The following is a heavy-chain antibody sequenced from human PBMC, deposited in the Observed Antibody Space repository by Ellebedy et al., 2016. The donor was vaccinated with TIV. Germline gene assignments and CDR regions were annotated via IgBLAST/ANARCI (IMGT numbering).Heavy chain of an antibody. CDR3: ARHFNSGTYPLDY. J-gene: IGHJ4*02. D-gene: IGHD3-10*01. Sequence: SETLSLTXAVYGGSFSGYYWSWIRQSPGKGLEWIGEINDGGSTNYNPSLKSRVTTSVDTSKNQFSLRLTSVTAADTAVYYCARHFNSGTYPLDYWGPGTLVTVSS. CDR1: GGSFSGYY. V-gene: IGHV4-34*01. CDR2: INDGGST.